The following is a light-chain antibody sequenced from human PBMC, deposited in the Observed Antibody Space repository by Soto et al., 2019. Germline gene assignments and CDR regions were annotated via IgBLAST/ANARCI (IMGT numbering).Light chain of an antibody. V-gene: IGKV1-5*03. CDR2: KAS. CDR3: QQYNSYPCT. Sequence: QITPASSHPSSSVGGRVTIPCPARQGFSSWLAWYQQKTGKAPNLLIYKASYLESGVPSRFSGSGSGTEFTLTISNPQPDDFATYYCQQYNSYPCTFGQGTKLEIK. J-gene: IGKJ2*02. CDR1: QGFSSW.